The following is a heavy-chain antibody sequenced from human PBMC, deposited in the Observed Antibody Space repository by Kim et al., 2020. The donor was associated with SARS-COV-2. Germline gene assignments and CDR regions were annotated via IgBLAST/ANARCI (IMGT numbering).Heavy chain of an antibody. CDR3: ARLAYCTNGVCLDY. V-gene: IGHV4-59*08. J-gene: IGHJ4*02. Sequence: SETLSLTCTVSGGSISSYYWSWIRQPPGKGLEWIGYIYYSGSTNYNPSLKSRVTISVDTSKNQFSLKLSSVTAADTAVYYCARLAYCTNGVCLDYWGQGTLVTVSS. D-gene: IGHD2-8*01. CDR1: GGSISSYY. CDR2: IYYSGST.